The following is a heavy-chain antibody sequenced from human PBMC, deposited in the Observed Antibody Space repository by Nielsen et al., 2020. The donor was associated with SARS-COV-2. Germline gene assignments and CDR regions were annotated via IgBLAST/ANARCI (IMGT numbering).Heavy chain of an antibody. J-gene: IGHJ4*02. CDR1: GFTFSSYA. Sequence: GESLKISCAASGFTFSSYAMHWVRQAPGKGLEWVAVISYDGSNKYYADSVKGRFTISRDNSKNTLYLQMNSLRAEDTAVYYCAKDHDFWSGYYDYWGQGTLVTVSS. V-gene: IGHV3-30-3*01. CDR2: ISYDGSNK. D-gene: IGHD3-3*01. CDR3: AKDHDFWSGYYDY.